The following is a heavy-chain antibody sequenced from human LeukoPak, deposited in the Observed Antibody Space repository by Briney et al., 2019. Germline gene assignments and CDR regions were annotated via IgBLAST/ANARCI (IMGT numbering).Heavy chain of an antibody. V-gene: IGHV4-34*01. D-gene: IGHD6-13*01. CDR3: ARGGIAAAGWFDP. CDR2: INHSGST. Sequence: SETLSLTCAVYGGSFSGYYWSWISQPPGKGLEWIGEINHSGSTNYNPSLKSRVTISVDTSKNQFSLKLSSVTAADTAVYYCARGGIAAAGWFDPWGQGTLVTVSS. J-gene: IGHJ5*02. CDR1: GGSFSGYY.